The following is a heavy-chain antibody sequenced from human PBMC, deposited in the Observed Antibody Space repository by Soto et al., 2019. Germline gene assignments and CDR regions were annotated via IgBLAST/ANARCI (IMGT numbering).Heavy chain of an antibody. CDR1: GFTFSSYD. Sequence: LSLTCAASGFTFSSYDMHWVRQTTGKGLEWVSAIDTVGDTYYLDSVKGRFTISRENAKISLYLQMNSLRAEDTAVYYCVREIAGPANYYGLDVWGQGTTVTVSS. J-gene: IGHJ6*02. CDR2: IDTVGDT. CDR3: VREIAGPANYYGLDV. D-gene: IGHD6-13*01. V-gene: IGHV3-13*01.